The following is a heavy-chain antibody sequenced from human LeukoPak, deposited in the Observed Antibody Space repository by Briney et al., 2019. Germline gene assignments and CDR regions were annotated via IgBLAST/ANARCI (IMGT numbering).Heavy chain of an antibody. CDR1: GGSFSGYY. CDR3: ARDRHRSGYWYFDL. CDR2: INHSGST. J-gene: IGHJ2*01. Sequence: SETLSLTCAVYGGSFSGYYWSWIRQPPGKGLEWIGEINHSGSTNYNPSLKSRVTISVDTSKNQFSLKLSSATAADTAIYYCARDRHRSGYWYFDLWGRGILVTVSS. V-gene: IGHV4-34*01.